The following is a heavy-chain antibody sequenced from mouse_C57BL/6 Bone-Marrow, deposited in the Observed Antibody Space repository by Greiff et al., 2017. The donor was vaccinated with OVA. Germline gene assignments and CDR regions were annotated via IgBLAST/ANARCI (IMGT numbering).Heavy chain of an antibody. CDR1: GFTFSSYA. V-gene: IGHV5-9-1*02. D-gene: IGHD2-3*01. CDR3: TSPYDGYPWYFDV. J-gene: IGHJ1*03. Sequence: EVKLVESGEGLVKPGGSLKLSCAASGFTFSSYAMSWVRQTPEKRLEWVAYISSGGDYIYYADTVKGRFTISRDNARNTLYLQMSSLKSEDTAMYYCTSPYDGYPWYFDVWGTGTTVTVSS. CDR2: ISSGGDYI.